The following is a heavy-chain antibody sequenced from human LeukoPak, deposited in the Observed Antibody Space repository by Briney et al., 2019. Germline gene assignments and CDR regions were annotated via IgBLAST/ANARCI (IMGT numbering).Heavy chain of an antibody. CDR3: ARPPSKDTFDI. D-gene: IGHD5/OR15-5a*01. Sequence: GEPLKISCKGSGYIFTSYWIGWVRKMPGRGLEGMGIIYPSDSDTRYSPSFQGQVTISVDKYISTAYLQWSSLKASDTAMYYCARPPSKDTFDIWGQGTKVTVSS. J-gene: IGHJ3*02. V-gene: IGHV5-51*01. CDR1: GYIFTSYW. CDR2: IYPSDSDT.